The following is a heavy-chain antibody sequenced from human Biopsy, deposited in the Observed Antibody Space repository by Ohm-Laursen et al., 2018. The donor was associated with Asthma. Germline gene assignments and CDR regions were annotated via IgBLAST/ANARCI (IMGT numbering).Heavy chain of an antibody. CDR3: ARTYYDFLTGQVKDVFGV. Sequence: ASVKASCKASGYNFISFAIHWVRQAPGQRLEWMGWVNTGNGGTKYSQKFQGRVTITRDTSASTTYMELRRLRSEDTATYYCARTYYDFLTGQVKDVFGVWGQGTMVTVSS. V-gene: IGHV1-3*04. J-gene: IGHJ3*01. CDR2: VNTGNGGT. D-gene: IGHD3-9*01. CDR1: GYNFISFA.